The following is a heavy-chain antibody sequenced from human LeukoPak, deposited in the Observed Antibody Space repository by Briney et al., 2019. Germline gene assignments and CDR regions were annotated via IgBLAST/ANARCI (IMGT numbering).Heavy chain of an antibody. CDR3: ARDGGHSTDFDY. CDR2: IKQDGSER. D-gene: IGHD2-8*02. J-gene: IGHJ4*02. Sequence: PGGSLRLSCATSGFTFSRHWMSWVRQAPGKGLEWVVNIKQDGSERYYVHSVKGRFTISRDNAKNSLYLQMNSLRAEDTAVYYCARDGGHSTDFDYWGQGILVTVSS. CDR1: GFTFSRHW. V-gene: IGHV3-7*01.